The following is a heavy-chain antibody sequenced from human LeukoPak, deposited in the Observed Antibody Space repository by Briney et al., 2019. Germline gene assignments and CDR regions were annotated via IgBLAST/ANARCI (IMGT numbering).Heavy chain of an antibody. CDR1: GFTFTRYY. CDR2: INPSGDST. CDR3: AGFTFFRGVITFDY. D-gene: IGHD3-10*01. V-gene: IGHV1-46*01. J-gene: IGHJ4*02. Sequence: ASVKVSCKASGFTFTRYYMHWVRQAPGQGLEWMGIINPSGDSTSYAQKFQGRVTMTRDTSTSTVYMELSSLRSEDTAVYSCAGFTFFRGVITFDYWGQGTLVTVSS.